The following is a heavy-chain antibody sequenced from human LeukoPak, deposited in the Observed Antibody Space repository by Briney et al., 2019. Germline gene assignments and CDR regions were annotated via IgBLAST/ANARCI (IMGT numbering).Heavy chain of an antibody. CDR3: ARQVGATLLFDY. J-gene: IGHJ4*02. CDR2: IDPSDSYT. CDR1: GYSFTSYW. V-gene: IGHV5-10-1*01. D-gene: IGHD1-26*01. Sequence: GESLKISCKGSGYSFTSYWISWVRQMPGKGLEWMGRIDPSDSYTNYSPSFQGHVTISADKSISTAYLQWSSLKASDTAMYYCARQVGATLLFDYWGQGTLVTVSS.